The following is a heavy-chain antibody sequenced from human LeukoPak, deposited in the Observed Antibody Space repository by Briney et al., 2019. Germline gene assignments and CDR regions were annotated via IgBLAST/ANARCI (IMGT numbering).Heavy chain of an antibody. CDR1: GGSISSYS. D-gene: IGHD3-22*01. V-gene: IGHV4-59*01. J-gene: IGHJ4*02. Sequence: SETLSLTCTVSGGSISSYSWSWIRPPPGKGLEWIGYIYYIGSTNYNPSLKSRVTISVDTSKNQFSLKLSSVTAADTAVYYCARGRMPDYYDSSGYQRRFDYWGQGTLVTVSS. CDR3: ARGRMPDYYDSSGYQRRFDY. CDR2: IYYIGST.